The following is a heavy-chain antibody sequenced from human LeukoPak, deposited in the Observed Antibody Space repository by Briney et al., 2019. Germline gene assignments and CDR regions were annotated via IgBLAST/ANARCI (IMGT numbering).Heavy chain of an antibody. CDR2: ISGSGGST. Sequence: GESLRLSCAASGFTFSSYGMSWVRQAPGDGLELVSAISGSGGSTYYADSAKGRSTISRDNSKNTLYLQMNSLRAEDTAVYYCARVRCSGGSCYSDDAFDIWGQGTMVTVSS. CDR3: ARVRCSGGSCYSDDAFDI. J-gene: IGHJ3*02. D-gene: IGHD2-15*01. CDR1: GFTFSSYG. V-gene: IGHV3-23*01.